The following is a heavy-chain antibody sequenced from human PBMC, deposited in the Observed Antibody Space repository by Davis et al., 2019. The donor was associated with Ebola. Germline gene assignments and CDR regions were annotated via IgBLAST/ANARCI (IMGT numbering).Heavy chain of an antibody. D-gene: IGHD6-19*01. CDR1: GYTFTSYG. J-gene: IGHJ4*02. V-gene: IGHV1-18*01. CDR2: ISAYNGNT. CDR3: ARTSSGWHGFDY. Sequence: ASVKVSCKASGYTFTSYGISWVRQAPGQGLEWMGWISAYNGNTNYAQKLQGRVTMTTDTSTSTAYMELSSLRSEDTAVYYCARTSSGWHGFDYWGQGTLVTVSS.